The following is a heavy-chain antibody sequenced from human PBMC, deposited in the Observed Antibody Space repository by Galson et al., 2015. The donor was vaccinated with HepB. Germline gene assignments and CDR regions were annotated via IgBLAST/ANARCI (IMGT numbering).Heavy chain of an antibody. V-gene: IGHV6-1*01. CDR2: TYYRSKWYN. D-gene: IGHD5-12*01. CDR3: ARGEGGYDLFSYYYYGMDV. Sequence: CAISGDSVSSNSAAWNWIRQSPSRGLEWLGRTYYRSKWYNDYAVSVKSRITINPDTSKNQFSLQLNSVTPEDTAVYYCARGEGGYDLFSYYYYGMDVWGQGTTVTVSS. CDR1: GDSVSSNSAA. J-gene: IGHJ6*02.